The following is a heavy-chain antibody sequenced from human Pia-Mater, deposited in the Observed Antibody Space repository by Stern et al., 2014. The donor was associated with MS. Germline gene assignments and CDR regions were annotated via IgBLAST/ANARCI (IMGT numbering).Heavy chain of an antibody. CDR3: VRDQGGIAAF. Sequence: GQLVEPGAEVKKPGSSMKVSCQASGDSFSTIEISWVRQAPGQGLELLGGISPLFGTTNYGQKVQGRVTIIADVSTSTVNMELVSLRLEDTAVYYCVRDQGGIAAFWGQGTLVTVSS. V-gene: IGHV1-69*01. CDR2: ISPLFGTT. CDR1: GDSFSTIE. D-gene: IGHD6-13*01. J-gene: IGHJ4*02.